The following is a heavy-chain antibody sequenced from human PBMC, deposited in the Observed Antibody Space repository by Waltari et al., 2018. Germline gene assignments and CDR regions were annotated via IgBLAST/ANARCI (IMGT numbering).Heavy chain of an antibody. CDR1: GYSISSGYY. CDR2: IYHSGST. Sequence: QLQLQESGPGLVKPSETLSLTCTVSGYSISSGYYWGWIRQPPGKGLEWIGSIYHSGSTYYNPSLKSRVTISVDTSKNQFSLKLSSVTAADTAVYYCARDSSGYYYFDYWGQGTLVTVSS. J-gene: IGHJ4*02. D-gene: IGHD3-22*01. CDR3: ARDSSGYYYFDY. V-gene: IGHV4-38-2*02.